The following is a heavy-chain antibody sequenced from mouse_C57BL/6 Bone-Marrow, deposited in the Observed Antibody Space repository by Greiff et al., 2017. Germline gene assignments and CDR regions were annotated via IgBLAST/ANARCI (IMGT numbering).Heavy chain of an antibody. D-gene: IGHD2-3*01. CDR2: IRNKANNHAT. V-gene: IGHV6-6*01. Sequence: DVMLVESGGGLVQPGGSMKLSCAASGFTFSDAWMDWVRQSPETGLEWVAEIRNKANNHATYDAESVKGRFTISRDDSKSSVYLQMNSLRAEDTGIYYCTRSRWLLSYWYFDVWGTGTTVTVSS. CDR1: GFTFSDAW. CDR3: TRSRWLLSYWYFDV. J-gene: IGHJ1*03.